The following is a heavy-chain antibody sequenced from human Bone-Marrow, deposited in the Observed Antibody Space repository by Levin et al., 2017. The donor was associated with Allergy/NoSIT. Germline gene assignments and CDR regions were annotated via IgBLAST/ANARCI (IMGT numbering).Heavy chain of an antibody. CDR2: INHNGSP. CDR3: ARHGFAHYYDSSGYPD. D-gene: IGHD3-22*01. J-gene: IGHJ4*02. Sequence: SQTLSLTCGVSGGSFNDYYWSWIRQPPGKGLEWIGEINHNGSPKYNPSLQSRVTISIDTSKNQVSLRVTSVTAADTAVYYCARHGFAHYYDSSGYPDWGQGTLVTVSS. CDR1: GGSFNDYY. V-gene: IGHV4-34*01.